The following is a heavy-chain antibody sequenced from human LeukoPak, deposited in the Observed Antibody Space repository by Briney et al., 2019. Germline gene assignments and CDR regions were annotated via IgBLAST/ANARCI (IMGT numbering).Heavy chain of an antibody. CDR2: ISGSGGST. Sequence: GGSLRLSCAASGFTFSSYAMSWVRRAPGKGLEWVSAISGSGGSTYYADSVKGRFTISRDNSKNTLYLQMSSLRAEDTAVYYCAKAAVAGTSHFDYWGQGTLVTVSS. CDR3: AKAAVAGTSHFDY. CDR1: GFTFSSYA. V-gene: IGHV3-23*01. J-gene: IGHJ4*02. D-gene: IGHD6-19*01.